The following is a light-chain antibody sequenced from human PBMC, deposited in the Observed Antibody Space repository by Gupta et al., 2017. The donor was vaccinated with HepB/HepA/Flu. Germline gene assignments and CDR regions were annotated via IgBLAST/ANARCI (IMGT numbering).Light chain of an antibody. CDR2: AAS. CDR3: QQSYSTPEYT. J-gene: IGKJ2*01. V-gene: IGKV1-39*01. CDR1: QSLSSY. Sequence: DIQMTQSPSSLSASVGDRVTITCRASQSLSSYLNWYQQKPGKAPKLLIYAASRLQSGVTSRFSSSGSGTDFTLTISSLQPEDFATYYCQQSYSTPEYTFDQGTKLEIK.